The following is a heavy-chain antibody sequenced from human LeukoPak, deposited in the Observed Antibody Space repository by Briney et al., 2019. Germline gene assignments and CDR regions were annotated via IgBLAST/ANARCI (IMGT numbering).Heavy chain of an antibody. J-gene: IGHJ4*02. Sequence: SETLSLTCAVYGGSFSGYYWSWIRQPPGKGLEWIGEINHSGSTNYNPSLKSRVTISVDTSENQFSLKLSSVTAADTAVYYCARDYSSGQDYWGQGTLVTVSS. V-gene: IGHV4-34*01. CDR3: ARDYSSGQDY. CDR1: GGSFSGYY. CDR2: INHSGST. D-gene: IGHD6-19*01.